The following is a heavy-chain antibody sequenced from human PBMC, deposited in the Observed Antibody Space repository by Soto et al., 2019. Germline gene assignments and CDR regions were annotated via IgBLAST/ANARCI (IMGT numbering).Heavy chain of an antibody. Sequence: SVKVSCKASGGTFSSYTISWVRQAPGQGLEWMGRIIPILGIANYAQKFQGRVTITADKSTSTAYMELSSLRSEDTAVYYCARGSFGELFNWFDPWGQGTLVTVSS. CDR1: GGTFSSYT. CDR3: ARGSFGELFNWFDP. V-gene: IGHV1-69*02. J-gene: IGHJ5*02. CDR2: IIPILGIA. D-gene: IGHD3-10*01.